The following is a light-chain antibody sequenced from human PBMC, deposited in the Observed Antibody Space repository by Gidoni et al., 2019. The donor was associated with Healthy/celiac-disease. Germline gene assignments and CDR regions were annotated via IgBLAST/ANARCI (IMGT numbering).Light chain of an antibody. CDR3: QQSYSTPQT. CDR1: QSSSSY. Sequence: DIQMTHSPSSLSASVVDRVTITCRASQSSSSYLNWYQQKPGKAPNLLIYAASSLQSGVPSRFSGSGSGTDFTLTIRSLQPEDFANYYCQQSYSTPQTFGQGTKLEIK. V-gene: IGKV1-39*01. CDR2: AAS. J-gene: IGKJ2*01.